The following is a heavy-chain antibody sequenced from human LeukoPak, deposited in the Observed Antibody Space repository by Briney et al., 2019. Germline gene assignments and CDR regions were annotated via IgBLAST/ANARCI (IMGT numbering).Heavy chain of an antibody. CDR1: GGSISSGDYY. CDR2: IYYSGST. D-gene: IGHD6-19*01. CDR3: AREEISGWYYFDY. J-gene: IGHJ4*02. Sequence: SETLSLTCIVSGGSISSGDYYWSWIRQPPGKGLEWIGYIYYSGSTYYNPSLKSRVTISVDTSKSQFSLKLSSVTAADTAVYYCAREEISGWYYFDYWGQGTLVTVSS. V-gene: IGHV4-30-4*08.